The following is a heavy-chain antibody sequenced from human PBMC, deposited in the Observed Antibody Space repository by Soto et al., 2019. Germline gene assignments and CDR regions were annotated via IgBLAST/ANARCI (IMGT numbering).Heavy chain of an antibody. V-gene: IGHV4-39*01. J-gene: IGHJ5*02. CDR2: IHYRANS. Sequence: PSETLSLTCAVSGDSISSSSYYWAWIRQPPGKGLEWIGSIHYRANSYYSPSLKSRITISVDTSKNQISLRLSSVTTADTAVYYCARHLQLAVSGFDPWGQGTLVTVSS. CDR3: ARHLQLAVSGFDP. D-gene: IGHD3-3*02. CDR1: GDSISSSSYY.